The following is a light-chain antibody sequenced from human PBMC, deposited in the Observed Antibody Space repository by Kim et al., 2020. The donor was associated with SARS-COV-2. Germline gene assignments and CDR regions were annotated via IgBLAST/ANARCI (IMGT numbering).Light chain of an antibody. CDR1: SNDVGGYDY. CDR2: EVT. V-gene: IGLV2-8*01. Sequence: QSVTIPCTGTSNDVGGYDYVSWYQQHPGKAPKLMIDEVTKRPSGVPDRFSGSKSGNTASLTVSGLQAEDEADYYCSSYARRKNYVLGTGTKVTVL. CDR3: SSYARRKNYV. J-gene: IGLJ1*01.